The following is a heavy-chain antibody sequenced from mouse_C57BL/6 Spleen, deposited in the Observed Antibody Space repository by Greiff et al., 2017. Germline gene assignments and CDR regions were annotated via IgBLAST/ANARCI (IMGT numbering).Heavy chain of an antibody. CDR3: TNPYYDSRGGYFDV. V-gene: IGHV14-4*01. J-gene: IGHJ1*03. Sequence: VQLQQSGAELVRPGASVKLSCTASGFNFTDDYMHWVKQRPEQGLEWIGWIDPENGATEYASKFQGKATITADTASNTAYLQLSSLTTEDTAVDYWTNPYYDSRGGYFDVWGTGTTVTVSS. D-gene: IGHD1-1*01. CDR1: GFNFTDDY. CDR2: IDPENGAT.